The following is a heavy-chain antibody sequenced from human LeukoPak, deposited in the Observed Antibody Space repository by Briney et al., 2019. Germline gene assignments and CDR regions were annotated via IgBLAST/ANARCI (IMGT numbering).Heavy chain of an antibody. J-gene: IGHJ4*02. Sequence: PGGSLRLSCAASGFTFSSYAVSWVRQAPGRGLEWVSAISGSGGSTYYADSVKGRFTISRDNSKNTLYLQMNSLRAEDTAVYYCAKEPRRDIVATTGDYWGQGTLVTVSS. CDR3: AKEPRRDIVATTGDY. D-gene: IGHD5-12*01. CDR1: GFTFSSYA. CDR2: ISGSGGST. V-gene: IGHV3-23*01.